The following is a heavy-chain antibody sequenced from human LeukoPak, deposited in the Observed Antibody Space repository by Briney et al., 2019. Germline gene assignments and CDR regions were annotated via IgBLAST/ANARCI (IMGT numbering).Heavy chain of an antibody. CDR2: ISSSSSYI. J-gene: IGHJ6*04. D-gene: IGHD3-10*02. CDR1: GFTFSSYG. CDR3: AELGITMIGGV. Sequence: TGGSLRLSCAVSGFTFSSYGMSWVRQAPGKGLEWVSSISSSSSYIYYADSVKGRFTISRDNAKNSLYLQMNSLRAEDTAVYYCAELGITMIGGVWGKGTTVTISS. V-gene: IGHV3-21*01.